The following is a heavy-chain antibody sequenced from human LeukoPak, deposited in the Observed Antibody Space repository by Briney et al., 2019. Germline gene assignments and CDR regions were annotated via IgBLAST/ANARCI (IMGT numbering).Heavy chain of an antibody. Sequence: ASVKVSCKASGYTFTGYFMHWVRQAPGQGLEWMGWINPNSGGTNYAQKFQDRVTMTRDTSISTAYTELSRLRSDDTAVYYCARGGLQTWYYYMDVWGKGTTVTVSS. J-gene: IGHJ6*03. V-gene: IGHV1-2*02. CDR2: INPNSGGT. CDR3: ARGGLQTWYYYMDV. CDR1: GYTFTGYF.